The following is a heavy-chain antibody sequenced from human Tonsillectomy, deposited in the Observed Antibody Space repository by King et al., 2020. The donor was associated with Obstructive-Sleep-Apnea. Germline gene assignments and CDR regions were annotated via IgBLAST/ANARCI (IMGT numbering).Heavy chain of an antibody. J-gene: IGHJ4*02. CDR2: IWYDGSNK. CDR3: AKDRPYGDYGYFDH. Sequence: QVQLVESGGGVVQPGRSLRLSCAASGFTFSNYGMHWVRQAPGKGLEWVAIIWYDGSNKYYADSLRGRFTISRDNSKNTLYLQMNSLRAEDTAVYYWAKDRPYGDYGYFDHWGQGTLVTVSS. V-gene: IGHV3-33*06. D-gene: IGHD4-17*01. CDR1: GFTFSNYG.